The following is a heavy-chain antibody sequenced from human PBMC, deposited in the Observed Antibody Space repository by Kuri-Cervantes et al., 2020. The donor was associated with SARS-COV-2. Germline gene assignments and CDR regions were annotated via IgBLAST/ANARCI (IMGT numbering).Heavy chain of an antibody. CDR2: IYYSGST. CDR1: GGSISSSSYY. J-gene: IGHJ4*02. Sequence: ESLKISCTVSGGSISSSSYYWGRIRQPPGKGLEWIGCIYYSGSTYYNPSLKSSITISVDTSKNQFPLKLSSVTAADTAVYYCASDHIAVAGTGDYWGQGTLVTVSS. V-gene: IGHV4-39*01. D-gene: IGHD6-19*01. CDR3: ASDHIAVAGTGDY.